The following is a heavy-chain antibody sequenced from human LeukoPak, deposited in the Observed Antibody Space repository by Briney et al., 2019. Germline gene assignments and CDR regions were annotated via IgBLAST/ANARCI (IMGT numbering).Heavy chain of an antibody. CDR1: GGSISSSSYF. CDR2: IYCSGST. D-gene: IGHD1-14*01. CDR3: ARQISINLIDY. J-gene: IGHJ4*02. V-gene: IGHV4-39*01. Sequence: SETLSLTCTVSGGSISSSSYFWGWIRQPPGKGLEWIGSIYCSGSTYYSPSLKSRVTISVDTSKNQFSLKLRSVTAADTAVYYCARQISINLIDYWGQGTLVTVSS.